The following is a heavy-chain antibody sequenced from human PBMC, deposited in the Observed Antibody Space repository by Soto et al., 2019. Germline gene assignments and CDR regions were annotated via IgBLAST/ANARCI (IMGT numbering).Heavy chain of an antibody. CDR3: ASSIAEYYFDY. J-gene: IGHJ4*02. D-gene: IGHD6-6*01. CDR1: GGTFSSYA. Sequence: QVQLVQSGAEVKKPGSSVKVSCKASGGTFSSYAISWVRQAPGQGLEWMGGIIPIFGTANYAQKFQGRVTIPADKSTSPAYMELSSLRSEDTAAYYCASSIAEYYFDYWGQGTLVTVSS. CDR2: IIPIFGTA. V-gene: IGHV1-69*06.